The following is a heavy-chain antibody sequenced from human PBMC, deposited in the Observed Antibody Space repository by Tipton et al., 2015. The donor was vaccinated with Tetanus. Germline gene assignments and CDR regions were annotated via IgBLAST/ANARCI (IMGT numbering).Heavy chain of an antibody. J-gene: IGHJ4*02. CDR3: ARDLRNYYDSSGYSDY. D-gene: IGHD3-22*01. CDR1: GFSFRDAG. V-gene: IGHV3-21*01. Sequence: SLRLSCAGSGFSFRDAGMNWVRQSPGKGLQWVSSISSSSSYIYYADSVKGRFTISRDNAKNSLYLQMNSLRAEDTAVYYCARDLRNYYDSSGYSDYWGQGTLVTVSS. CDR2: ISSSSSYI.